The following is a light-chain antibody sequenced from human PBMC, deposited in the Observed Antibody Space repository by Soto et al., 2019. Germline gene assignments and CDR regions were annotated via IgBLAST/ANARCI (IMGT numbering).Light chain of an antibody. CDR2: GAS. CDR1: QSVSRN. CDR3: QQYNNWPPGKYT. V-gene: IGKV3-15*01. Sequence: EIMMTQSPATLYVSPGERATLSCRASQSVSRNLAWYQQKPDQAPRLLIYGASTRATGIPARFTGSGSGTEFTLTISSLQSEDFAVYYCQQYNNWPPGKYTFGQGTKLEIK. J-gene: IGKJ2*01.